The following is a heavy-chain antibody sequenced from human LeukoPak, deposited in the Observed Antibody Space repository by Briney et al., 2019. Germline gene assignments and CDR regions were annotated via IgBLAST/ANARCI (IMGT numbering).Heavy chain of an antibody. CDR1: GGSISSSSDY. CDR3: ARVSPTTVTTGDY. D-gene: IGHD4-17*01. J-gene: IGHJ4*02. Sequence: SETLSLTCTVSGGSISSSSDYWGWIRQPPGKGLEWIGSIYHSGSTYYTPSLKSRVTISVDTSKNQFSLKLTSVTAADTAVYYCARVSPTTVTTGDYWGQGTLVTVSS. V-gene: IGHV4-39*07. CDR2: IYHSGST.